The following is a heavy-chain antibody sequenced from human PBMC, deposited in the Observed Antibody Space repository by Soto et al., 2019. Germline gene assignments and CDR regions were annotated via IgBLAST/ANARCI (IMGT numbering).Heavy chain of an antibody. CDR3: AKGVPGIAVAGTGYFQH. J-gene: IGHJ1*01. CDR2: IYYSGST. D-gene: IGHD6-19*01. CDR1: GGSISSSIYY. V-gene: IGHV4-39*01. Sequence: SETLSLTCTVSGGSISSSIYYWGWIRQPPGKGLEWIGSIYYSGSTYYNPSLKSRVTISVGTSKNQFSLKLSSVTAADTAVYYCAKGVPGIAVAGTGYFQHWGQGTLVTVSS.